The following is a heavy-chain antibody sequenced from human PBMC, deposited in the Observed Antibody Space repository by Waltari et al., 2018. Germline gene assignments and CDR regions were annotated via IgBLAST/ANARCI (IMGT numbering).Heavy chain of an antibody. Sequence: EVQLVESGGDLIQPGGSLRLSCAASGFSFRSYSLSWVRQAPGKGRDWISYISGISLTKHYADSVKGRFSISRDNAENSVHLQMNSLRVEDTAVYYCARDRGYYDRSGYYPFDSWGQGTLVIVSS. D-gene: IGHD3-22*01. CDR2: ISGISLTK. J-gene: IGHJ4*02. CDR3: ARDRGYYDRSGYYPFDS. V-gene: IGHV3-48*04. CDR1: GFSFRSYS.